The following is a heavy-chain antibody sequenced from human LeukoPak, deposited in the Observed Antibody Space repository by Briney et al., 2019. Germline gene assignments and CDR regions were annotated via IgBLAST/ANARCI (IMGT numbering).Heavy chain of an antibody. V-gene: IGHV3-7*05. Sequence: GGSLRLSCAASRLTFSSYWMTWVRQATGKGLEWVANIKQDGGDKHYVDCVEGRFTISRDNAENSLHMQMNSLRAEDTAVYYCARDVGYDSSGSYPYYFDYWGLGTLVTVSS. CDR3: ARDVGYDSSGSYPYYFDY. CDR1: RLTFSSYW. CDR2: IKQDGGDK. J-gene: IGHJ4*02. D-gene: IGHD3-22*01.